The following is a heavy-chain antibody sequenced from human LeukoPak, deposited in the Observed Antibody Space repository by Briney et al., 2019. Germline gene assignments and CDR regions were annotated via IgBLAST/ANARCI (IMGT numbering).Heavy chain of an antibody. CDR1: GGSLTNYY. CDR3: ARDKTGTDAFDI. CDR2: IRYTGST. Sequence: SETLSLTCTVYGGSLTNYYWTWVRQPPGKGLEWLGYIRYTGSTNYNPSLKSRITMSVDTSKNQFSLKLSSVTAADTAVYYCARDKTGTDAFDIWGQGTMVTVSS. J-gene: IGHJ3*02. D-gene: IGHD7-27*01. V-gene: IGHV4-59*01.